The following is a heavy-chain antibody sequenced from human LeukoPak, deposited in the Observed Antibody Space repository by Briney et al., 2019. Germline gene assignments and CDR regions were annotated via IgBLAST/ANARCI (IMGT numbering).Heavy chain of an antibody. Sequence: SETLSLTCAVYGGSFSGYYWIWIRQPPGKGLEWIGEINHSGSTNYNPSLKSRVTISVDTSKNQFSLKLISVTAADTAVYYCARGRDHGDYGDYWSQGTLVTVSS. J-gene: IGHJ4*02. CDR1: GGSFSGYY. D-gene: IGHD4-17*01. V-gene: IGHV4-34*01. CDR3: ARGRDHGDYGDY. CDR2: INHSGST.